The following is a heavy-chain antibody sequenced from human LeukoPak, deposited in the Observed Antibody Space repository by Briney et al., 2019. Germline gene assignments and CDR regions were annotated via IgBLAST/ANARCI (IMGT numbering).Heavy chain of an antibody. D-gene: IGHD2-2*01. V-gene: IGHV3-23*01. Sequence: GGSLRLSCAASGFTFSSYAMTWVRQAPGKGLEWVSTITGSGGSTYYADSVKGRFTISRDNSKNTLYLQMNSLRADDTAVYYCAKDACSSSTCYAFDYWGQGTLVPVSS. CDR3: AKDACSSSTCYAFDY. CDR2: ITGSGGST. CDR1: GFTFSSYA. J-gene: IGHJ4*02.